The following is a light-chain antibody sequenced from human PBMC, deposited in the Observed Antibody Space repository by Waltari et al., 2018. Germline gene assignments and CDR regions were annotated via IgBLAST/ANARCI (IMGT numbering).Light chain of an antibody. Sequence: ETVVTQSPGTLSVSPGERATLSCRTSPSIGSSLAWYQQKPGQSPRLLIYHASTRATGIPVRFSGSGFGTDFTLTISSLEPEDFAVYFCQQGSMWPLTFGGGTKVEIK. V-gene: IGKV3-11*01. CDR1: PSIGSS. CDR2: HAS. J-gene: IGKJ4*01. CDR3: QQGSMWPLT.